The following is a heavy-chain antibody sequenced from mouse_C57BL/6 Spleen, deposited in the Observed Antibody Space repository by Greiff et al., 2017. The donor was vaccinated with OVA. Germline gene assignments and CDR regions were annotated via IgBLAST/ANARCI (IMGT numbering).Heavy chain of an antibody. J-gene: IGHJ3*01. CDR2: ISDGGSYT. CDR1: GFTFSSYA. V-gene: IGHV5-4*01. D-gene: IGHD3-2*02. Sequence: DVKLQESGGGLVKPGGSLKLSCAASGFTFSSYAMSWVRQTPEKRLEWVATISDGGSYTYYPDNVKGRFTISRDNAKNNLYLQMSHLKSEDTAMYYCARDRGSGYPFAYWGQGTLVTVSA. CDR3: ARDRGSGYPFAY.